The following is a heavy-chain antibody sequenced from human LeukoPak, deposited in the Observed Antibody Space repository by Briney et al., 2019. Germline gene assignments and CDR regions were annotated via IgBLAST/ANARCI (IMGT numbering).Heavy chain of an antibody. Sequence: SETLSLTCTAAGGSISSDYWSWIRQPPGKGLEWIGYIYYSGSTKYNPSLKSRVTISVDTSKSQFSLKLSSGIAADTAVYYCATTKTTRHAFDIWGQGTMVTVSS. CDR3: ATTKTTRHAFDI. CDR1: GGSISSDY. V-gene: IGHV4-59*01. CDR2: IYYSGST. D-gene: IGHD4-11*01. J-gene: IGHJ3*02.